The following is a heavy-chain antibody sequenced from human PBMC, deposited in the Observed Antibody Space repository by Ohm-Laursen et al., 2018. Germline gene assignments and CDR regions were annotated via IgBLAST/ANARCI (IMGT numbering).Heavy chain of an antibody. J-gene: IGHJ3*01. CDR3: ASSQSSSWYHAFDV. V-gene: IGHV4-4*08. CDR2: FYHSGGT. CDR1: GASISSYY. D-gene: IGHD6-13*01. Sequence: GTLSLTCTVSGASISSYYWTWIRQPPGKGLEWIGHFYHSGGTNNNPSFKSRVTISIDTSKNQFSLNLNSVTAADTAVYYCASSQSSSWYHAFDVWGQGTMVTVSS.